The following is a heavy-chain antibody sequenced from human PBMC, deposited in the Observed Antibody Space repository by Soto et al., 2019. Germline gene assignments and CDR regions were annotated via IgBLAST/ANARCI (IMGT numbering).Heavy chain of an antibody. CDR3: AKDSYYDSGSHPPDY. Sequence: SGGSLRLSCAASGFTFSTFAMTWVRQSPGKGLEWVSGISNSGGNTYYADSVKGRFTISRDNSKSTLYLQMNSLRAEDTAVYYCAKDSYYDSGSHPPDYWGQGTLVTVSS. J-gene: IGHJ4*02. D-gene: IGHD3-10*01. CDR2: ISNSGGNT. CDR1: GFTFSTFA. V-gene: IGHV3-23*01.